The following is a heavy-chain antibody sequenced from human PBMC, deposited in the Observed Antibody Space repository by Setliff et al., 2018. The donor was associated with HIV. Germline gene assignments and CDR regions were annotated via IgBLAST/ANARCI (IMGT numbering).Heavy chain of an antibody. J-gene: IGHJ4*02. D-gene: IGHD1-7*01. CDR2: IYYSGST. Sequence: SETLSLTCTVSGGSISGSSYYWGWIRQPPGKGLEWIGSIYYSGSTYYNPSLKSRVTISVDTSKNQFSLKLSSVTAADTAVYYCARQSLELGDYWGQGTLVTVSS. CDR3: ARQSLELGDY. CDR1: GGSISGSSYY. V-gene: IGHV4-39*01.